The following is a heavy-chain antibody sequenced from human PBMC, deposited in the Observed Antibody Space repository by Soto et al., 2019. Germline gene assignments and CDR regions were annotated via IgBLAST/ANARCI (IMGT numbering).Heavy chain of an antibody. V-gene: IGHV6-1*01. D-gene: IGHD6-25*01. J-gene: IGHJ5*02. CDR3: ARDAALGVAGS. CDR2: TYYRSKWYN. Sequence: QVQLQQSGPGLVKPSQTLSLTCAISGDSVSSNSAAWNGIRQSPSRGLEWLGRTYYRSKWYNDYAVSVKSRITNDPDTSKSQCPLQPNSVTLEATAVYYCARDAALGVAGSWGQGTVVTVSS. CDR1: GDSVSSNSAA.